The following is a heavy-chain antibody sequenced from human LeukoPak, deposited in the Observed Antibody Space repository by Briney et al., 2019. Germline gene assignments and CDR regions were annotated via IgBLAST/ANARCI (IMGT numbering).Heavy chain of an antibody. J-gene: IGHJ3*02. V-gene: IGHV4-30-2*01. Sequence: PSETLSLTCTVSGGSISSGGYYWSWIRQPPGKGLEWIGYIYHSGSTYYNPSLKSRVTISVDTSKNQFSLKLSSVTAADTAVYYCARVGSSWTGVKAFDIWGQGTMVTVSS. CDR1: GGSISSGGYY. D-gene: IGHD6-13*01. CDR2: IYHSGST. CDR3: ARVGSSWTGVKAFDI.